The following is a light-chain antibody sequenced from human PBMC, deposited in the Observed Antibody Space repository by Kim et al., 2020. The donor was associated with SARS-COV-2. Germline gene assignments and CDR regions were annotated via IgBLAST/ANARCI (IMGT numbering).Light chain of an antibody. CDR3: CSHAGGSTKL. Sequence: QSALTQPASVSGSPGQSITISCTGTSSDIGCYSLFSWYQQYPGEAPILMIYEGSSRLSGVSPRFSGSKTGNMASLTITGLQAEDEADYYCCSHAGGSTKLFGGGTQVTVL. CDR1: SSDIGCYSL. V-gene: IGLV2-23*01. J-gene: IGLJ2*01. CDR2: EGS.